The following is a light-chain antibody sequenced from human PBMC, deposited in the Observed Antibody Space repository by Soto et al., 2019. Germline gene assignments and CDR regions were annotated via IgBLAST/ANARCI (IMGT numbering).Light chain of an antibody. Sequence: EMVLAQSPGTLSLSPGERATHSCRASQSVTNSFLAWYQQKPGQAPRLLIYRASRRATGIPDRFTGSGSGTDFTLTISRLEPEDFAVYYCQQYVSSPWAFGQGNKVEI. CDR2: RAS. CDR1: QSVTNSF. J-gene: IGKJ1*01. CDR3: QQYVSSPWA. V-gene: IGKV3-20*01.